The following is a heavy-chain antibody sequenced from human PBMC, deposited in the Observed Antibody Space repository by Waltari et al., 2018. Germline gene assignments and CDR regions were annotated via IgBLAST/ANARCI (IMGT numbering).Heavy chain of an antibody. CDR2: ISAYNGNT. CDR3: ARVLGVASEGDY. J-gene: IGHJ4*02. CDR1: GYTFTSYG. V-gene: IGHV1-18*01. Sequence: QVQLVQSGADVKKPGASVKVSCKASGYTFTSYGISWVRQAPGQGLEWMGWISAYNGNTNYAQKLQGRVTISVDTSKNQFSLKLSSVTAADTAVYYCARVLGVASEGDYWGQGTLVTVSS. D-gene: IGHD3-3*01.